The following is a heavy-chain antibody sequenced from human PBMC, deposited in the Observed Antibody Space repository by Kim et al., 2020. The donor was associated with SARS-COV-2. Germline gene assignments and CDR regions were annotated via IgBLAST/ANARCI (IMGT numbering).Heavy chain of an antibody. CDR2: ITADGDTT. V-gene: IGHV3-43*02. CDR1: GFTFKDHA. D-gene: IGHD2-21*02. J-gene: IGHJ4*02. Sequence: GGSLRLSCAASGFTFKDHAMHWVRQAPGKALEWVSFITADGDTTYYADSVKGRFTISRDNSKKSLYLQMNSLGTEDTALYYCGKDIVTDVVVVTAIDHWGQGTLVTVSS. CDR3: GKDIVTDVVVVTAIDH.